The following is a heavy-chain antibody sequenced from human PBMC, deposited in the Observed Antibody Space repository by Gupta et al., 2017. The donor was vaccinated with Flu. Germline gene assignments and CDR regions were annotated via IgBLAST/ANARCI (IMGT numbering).Heavy chain of an antibody. J-gene: IGHJ4*02. CDR2: ISGSGGST. V-gene: IGHV3-23*01. Sequence: VQPGGSLRLSCAASGFTFSSYAMSWVRQAPGKGLEWVSAISGSGGSTYYADSVKGRFTISRDNSKNTLYLQMNSLRAEDTAVYYCAKEGGTTVTTLSSPFDYWGQGTLVTVSS. CDR3: AKEGGTTVTTLSSPFDY. CDR1: GFTFSSYA. D-gene: IGHD4-17*01.